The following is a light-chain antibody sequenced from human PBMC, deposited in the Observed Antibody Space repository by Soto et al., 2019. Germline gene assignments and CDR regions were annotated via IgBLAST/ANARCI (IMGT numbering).Light chain of an antibody. CDR2: GNS. J-gene: IGLJ2*01. CDR1: SSNIGAGYD. Sequence: QSVLTQPPSVSGAPGQRVTISCTGSSSNIGAGYDVHWYQQLPGTAPKLLIYGNSNRPSGVPDRFSGSKSGTSASLAITGLQAEDEADYYCQSYDSSLNCLFGGGTKLNV. CDR3: QSYDSSLNCL. V-gene: IGLV1-40*01.